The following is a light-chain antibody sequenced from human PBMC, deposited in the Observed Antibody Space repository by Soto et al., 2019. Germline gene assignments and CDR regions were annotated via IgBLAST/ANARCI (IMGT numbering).Light chain of an antibody. V-gene: IGKV1-5*01. J-gene: IGKJ1*01. CDR1: QSISSW. CDR3: QQYNRYPRT. CDR2: DAS. Sequence: DIQMTQSPSTLSASVGDRVTITCRASQSISSWLAWYQQKPGKAPKLLIYDASNLESGVPSRFSGSGSGTEFTLTIISLQPDDFATYYCQQYNRYPRTFGQGTKVDIK.